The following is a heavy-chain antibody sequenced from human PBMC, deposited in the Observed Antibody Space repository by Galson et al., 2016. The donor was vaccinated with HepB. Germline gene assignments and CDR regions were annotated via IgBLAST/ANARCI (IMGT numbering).Heavy chain of an antibody. CDR3: ARIRHNYGRHAFDV. CDR2: IDWDDEK. D-gene: IGHD5-18*01. V-gene: IGHV2-70*01. J-gene: IGHJ3*01. CDR1: GFSLSTSGMS. Sequence: PALVKPTQTLTLTCSFSGFSLSTSGMSVSWIRQPPGKALEWLALIDWDDEKYYSTSLTTRLTISKDISKNQVVLTMTNVDPVGTATYYCARIRHNYGRHAFDVWGQGTMVTVSS.